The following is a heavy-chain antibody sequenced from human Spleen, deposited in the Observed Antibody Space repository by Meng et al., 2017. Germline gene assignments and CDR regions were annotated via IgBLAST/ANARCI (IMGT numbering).Heavy chain of an antibody. D-gene: IGHD4-17*01. CDR1: GYSFTTYW. J-gene: IGHJ4*01. CDR3: ARQTPTTVTTFSYFDY. V-gene: IGHV5-51*01. CDR2: IYPGDSDT. Sequence: GESLKISCKASGYSFTTYWIGWVRQMPGKGLEWMGIIYPGDSDTRYSPSFQGQVTISADKSISTAYLQWSSLKASHTAMYYCARQTPTTVTTFSYFDYWGQGSLVTVSS.